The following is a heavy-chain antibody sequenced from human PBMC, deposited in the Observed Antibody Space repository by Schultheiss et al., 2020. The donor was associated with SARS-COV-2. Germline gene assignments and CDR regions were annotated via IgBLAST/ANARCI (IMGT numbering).Heavy chain of an antibody. D-gene: IGHD1-26*01. CDR1: GGSISSYY. Sequence: ESLKISCTVSGGSISSYYWSWIRQPPGKGLEWIGYIYYSGSTNYNPSLKSRVTISVDTSKNQFSLKLSSVTAADTAVYYCARVSGSYTFDYWGQGTLVTVSS. CDR2: IYYSGST. V-gene: IGHV4-59*12. J-gene: IGHJ4*02. CDR3: ARVSGSYTFDY.